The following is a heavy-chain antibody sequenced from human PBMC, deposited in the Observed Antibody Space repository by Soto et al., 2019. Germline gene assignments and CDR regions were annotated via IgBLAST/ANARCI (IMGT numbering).Heavy chain of an antibody. CDR1: GGSFSGYY. Sequence: PSETLSLTCAVYGGSFSGYYWSWIRQPPGKGLEWIGEINHSGSTNYNPSLKSRVTISVDTSKNQFSLKLSSVTAADTAVYYCARGRRIAVAGYFDYWGQGTLVTVSS. CDR3: ARGRRIAVAGYFDY. CDR2: INHSGST. D-gene: IGHD6-19*01. J-gene: IGHJ4*02. V-gene: IGHV4-34*01.